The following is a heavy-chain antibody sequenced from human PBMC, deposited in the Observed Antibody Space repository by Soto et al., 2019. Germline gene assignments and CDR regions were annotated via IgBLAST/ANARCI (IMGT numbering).Heavy chain of an antibody. J-gene: IGHJ4*02. Sequence: EVQVVESGGGLVQPGESLRLSCATSGFIFRSFWMSWVRQAPGKGLEWVANINQDGTDTYYVDSVKGRFTISRDNGKNSFYLQMNSLRVEDTAVYHCVPSPLARGVSFVTDLGQGTLVTVSA. CDR3: VPSPLARGVSFVTD. CDR2: INQDGTDT. CDR1: GFIFRSFW. D-gene: IGHD3-10*01. V-gene: IGHV3-7*02.